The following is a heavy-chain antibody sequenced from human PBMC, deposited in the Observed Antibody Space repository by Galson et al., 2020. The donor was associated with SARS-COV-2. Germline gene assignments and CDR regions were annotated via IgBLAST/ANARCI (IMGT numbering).Heavy chain of an antibody. J-gene: IGHJ4*02. CDR3: ARYLRTHGFYVLDY. Sequence: KTSETLSLTCSVSGISIINNYWTWVRQPPGKGLEWIGYVYNSGTTNYNPFFESRVTISEDTSKSQFSLSLSSVTAADTAVYFCARYLRTHGFYVLDYWGQGTLVTVSS. V-gene: IGHV4-59*01. CDR1: GISIINNY. D-gene: IGHD3-22*01. CDR2: VYNSGTT.